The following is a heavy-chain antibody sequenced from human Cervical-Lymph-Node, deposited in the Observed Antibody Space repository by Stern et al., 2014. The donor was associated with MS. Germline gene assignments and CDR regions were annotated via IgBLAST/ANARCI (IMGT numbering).Heavy chain of an antibody. CDR2: IDWNDKT. CDR1: GFSLVPSGVR. J-gene: IGHJ4*02. D-gene: IGHD3-3*01. CDR3: ARMMGSGYRHYFDY. V-gene: IGHV2-70*04. Sequence: ESGPALVKPTQTLTLTCTFSGFSLVPSGVRVSWIRQPPGNALEWLARIDWNDKTFYNTSLMTRLTISKDTSKNQVVLTMTNVDPVDTATYYCARMMGSGYRHYFDYWGQGTPVTVS.